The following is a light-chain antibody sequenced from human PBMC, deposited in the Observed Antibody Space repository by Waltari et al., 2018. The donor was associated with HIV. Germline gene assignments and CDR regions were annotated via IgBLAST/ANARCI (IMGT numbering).Light chain of an antibody. CDR3: CSYAGSYTLV. J-gene: IGLJ2*01. CDR2: DVS. V-gene: IGLV2-11*01. Sequence: QSALTQPRSVSGSPGQSVTISCTGTSSDVGGYNYVSWYQQHPGKAPKPMIYDVSKRPSGVPYRFSGSKAGSTASLTISGLQAEDEADYYCCSYAGSYTLVFGGGTKLTVL. CDR1: SSDVGGYNY.